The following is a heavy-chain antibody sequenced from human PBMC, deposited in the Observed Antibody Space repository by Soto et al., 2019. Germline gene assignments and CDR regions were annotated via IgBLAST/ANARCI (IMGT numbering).Heavy chain of an antibody. CDR1: GFTFSSYG. Sequence: GESLKISCAASGFTFSSYGMHWVRQAPGKGLEWVAVISYDGSNKYYADSVKGRFTISRDNSKNTLYLQMNSLRAEDTAVYYCARVVGTYYYDSSGYYLPHDAFDIWGQGTMVTVSS. V-gene: IGHV3-30*03. D-gene: IGHD3-22*01. J-gene: IGHJ3*02. CDR2: ISYDGSNK. CDR3: ARVVGTYYYDSSGYYLPHDAFDI.